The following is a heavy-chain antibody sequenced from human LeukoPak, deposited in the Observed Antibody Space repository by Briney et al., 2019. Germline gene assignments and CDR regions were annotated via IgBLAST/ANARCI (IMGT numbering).Heavy chain of an antibody. Sequence: PGGSLRLSCAASGFTFSDYGMHWVRQAPGKGLEWVAFTSYDGSNKYYADSVKGRFTISRDNPKNTLNLQMNRLRAEDTAVYYCANGGHSYGPYFDYWGQGTLVTVSS. CDR3: ANGGHSYGPYFDY. CDR2: TSYDGSNK. V-gene: IGHV3-30*18. CDR1: GFTFSDYG. J-gene: IGHJ4*02. D-gene: IGHD5-18*01.